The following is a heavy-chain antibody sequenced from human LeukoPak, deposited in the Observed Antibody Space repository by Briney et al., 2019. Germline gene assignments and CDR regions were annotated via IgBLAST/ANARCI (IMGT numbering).Heavy chain of an antibody. CDR2: ISYDGSNK. Sequence: GGSLRLSCAASGFTFSSYGMHWVRQAPGKGLEWVAVISYDGSNKYYADSVKSRFTISRDNSKNTLYLQMNSLRAEDTAVYYCAKSAQSSSWYGDYFDYWGQGTLVTVSS. CDR1: GFTFSSYG. J-gene: IGHJ4*02. V-gene: IGHV3-30*18. D-gene: IGHD6-13*01. CDR3: AKSAQSSSWYGDYFDY.